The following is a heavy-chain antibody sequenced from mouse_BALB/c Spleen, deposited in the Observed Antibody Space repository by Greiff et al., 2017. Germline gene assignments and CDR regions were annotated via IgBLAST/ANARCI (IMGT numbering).Heavy chain of an antibody. CDR2: ISSGSSTI. J-gene: IGHJ2*01. Sequence: EVQRVESGGGLVQPGGSRKLSCAASGFTFSSFGMHWVRQAPEKGLEWVAYISSGSSTIYYADTVKGRFTISRDNPKNTLFLQMTSLRSEDTAMYYCAREGYYYYGSSYWGQGTTLTVSS. CDR3: AREGYYYYGSSY. D-gene: IGHD1-1*01. V-gene: IGHV5-17*02. CDR1: GFTFSSFG.